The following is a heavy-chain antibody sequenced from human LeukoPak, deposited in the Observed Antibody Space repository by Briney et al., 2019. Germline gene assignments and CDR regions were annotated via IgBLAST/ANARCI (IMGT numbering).Heavy chain of an antibody. CDR2: ISSSGSTI. CDR3: AKAPYGDYVGIDY. J-gene: IGHJ4*02. Sequence: GGSLRLSCGASGFTFSDYYMSWIRQAPGKGLEWVSYISSSGSTIYYADSVKGRFTISRDNSKNTLYLQMNSLRAEDTAVYYCAKAPYGDYVGIDYWGQGTLVTVSS. D-gene: IGHD4-17*01. CDR1: GFTFSDYY. V-gene: IGHV3-11*01.